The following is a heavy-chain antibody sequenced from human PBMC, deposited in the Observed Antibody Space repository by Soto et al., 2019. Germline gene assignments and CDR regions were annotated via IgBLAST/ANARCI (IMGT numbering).Heavy chain of an antibody. D-gene: IGHD6-25*01. CDR3: GSVRPSGYVLS. CDR2: VYFSGNT. J-gene: IGHJ5*02. CDR1: GGSLISYY. Sequence: PSATLSLTCTVSGGSLISYYWTWIRQSPGKGLEWIGYVYFSGNTNYNPSLKSRVTISIDTSKNQFSLRLASVTAADTAFYYCGSVRPSGYVLSWGQGTLVTVSS. V-gene: IGHV4-59*01.